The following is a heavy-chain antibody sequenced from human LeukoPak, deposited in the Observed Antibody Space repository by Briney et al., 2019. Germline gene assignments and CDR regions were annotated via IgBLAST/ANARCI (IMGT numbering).Heavy chain of an antibody. Sequence: GGSLRLSCAASGFNFNNCNMNWVRHAPGKGLVWVSRINPDGSTTYYADSVKGRITISRDNAKNTLYLQMNSLRAEDTAVYYCVRGVADSYGQFDNWGQGTLVTVSS. CDR1: GFNFNNCN. D-gene: IGHD3-10*01. J-gene: IGHJ4*02. CDR3: VRGVADSYGQFDN. CDR2: INPDGSTT. V-gene: IGHV3-74*01.